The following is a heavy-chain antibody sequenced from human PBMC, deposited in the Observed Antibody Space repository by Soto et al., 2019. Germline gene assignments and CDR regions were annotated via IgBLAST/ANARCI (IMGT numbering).Heavy chain of an antibody. CDR2: AQPGQSDT. CDR1: GDRFSSFW. Sequence: PWESLKISCQASGDRFSSFWIGWVRQMPGKGLEWMGIAQPGQSDTRYSPSFQGHVTISADESTNTAYLQWSSLRASDTAMYFCARHGYSSSWYPDHSGQGPLVPVSS. J-gene: IGHJ5*02. V-gene: IGHV5-51*01. D-gene: IGHD6-13*01. CDR3: ARHGYSSSWYPDH.